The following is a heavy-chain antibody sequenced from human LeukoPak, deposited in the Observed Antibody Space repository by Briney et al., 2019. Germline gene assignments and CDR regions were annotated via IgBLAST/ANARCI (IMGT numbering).Heavy chain of an antibody. CDR2: ISYIGST. D-gene: IGHD4-17*01. V-gene: IGHV4-59*11. CDR1: DDSFSRHY. Sequence: SETLSLTCAVSDDSFSRHYWTWIRQPPGKGLEWIGYISYIGSTNYNPSLKSRVTISIDTSKNQFSLKLSSVTAADTAVYYCARDLVTVTKGFDIWGQGTMVSVSS. J-gene: IGHJ3*02. CDR3: ARDLVTVTKGFDI.